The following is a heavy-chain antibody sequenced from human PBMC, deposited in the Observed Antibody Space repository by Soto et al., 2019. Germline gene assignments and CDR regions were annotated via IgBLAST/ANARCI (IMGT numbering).Heavy chain of an antibody. Sequence: QVQLVESGGGVVQPGRSLRLSCAASGFTFSSYGMHWVRQAPGKGLEWVAVISYDGSNKYYADSVKGRFTISRDNSKNPLYLQMNSLRAEDTAVYYCAKYCTNGVCYDYWGQGTLVTVSS. D-gene: IGHD2-8*01. CDR1: GFTFSSYG. V-gene: IGHV3-30*18. CDR2: ISYDGSNK. CDR3: AKYCTNGVCYDY. J-gene: IGHJ4*02.